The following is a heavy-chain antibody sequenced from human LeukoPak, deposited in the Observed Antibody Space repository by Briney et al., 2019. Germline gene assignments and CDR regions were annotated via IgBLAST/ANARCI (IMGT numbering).Heavy chain of an antibody. CDR2: IYSGGNT. D-gene: IGHD3-10*01. CDR1: GFTVSSNY. V-gene: IGHV3-53*01. CDR3: ARTIPYGSGRQHPGKYYFDY. Sequence: GGSLRLSCAASGFTVSSNYMSWVRQAPGKGLEWVSDIYSGGNTYYADSVKGRFTISRDNSKNTVYFQLDSLRAEDTAVYYCARTIPYGSGRQHPGKYYFDYWGQGTLVTVSS. J-gene: IGHJ4*02.